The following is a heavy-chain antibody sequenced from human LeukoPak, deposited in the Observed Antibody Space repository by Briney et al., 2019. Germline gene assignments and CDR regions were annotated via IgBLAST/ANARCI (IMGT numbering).Heavy chain of an antibody. CDR1: GFTVSSNY. Sequence: GGSLRLSCTASGFTVSSNYMNWVRQAPGKGLEWVSVIYSGGSTYYADSVKGRFTISRHNPKNTLYLQMNSLSPEDTAVYYCARASYYYDDSGYYYDYWGQGTLVTVSS. J-gene: IGHJ4*02. CDR3: ARASYYYDDSGYYYDY. V-gene: IGHV3-53*04. D-gene: IGHD3-22*01. CDR2: IYSGGST.